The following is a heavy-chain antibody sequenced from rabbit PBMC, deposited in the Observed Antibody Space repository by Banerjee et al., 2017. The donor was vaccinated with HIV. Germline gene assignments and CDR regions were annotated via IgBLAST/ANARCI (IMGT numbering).Heavy chain of an antibody. Sequence: QEQLEESGVDLVKPEGSLTLTCTASGFSFSNRCVMCWVRQTPGKGLEWIACINTSSGNTVYASWAKGRFTVSKTSSTTVTLQMTSLTAADTATYFCARDLAAVTGWNFDLWGPGTLVTVS. CDR1: GFSFSNRCV. J-gene: IGHJ4*01. CDR3: ARDLAAVTGWNFDL. V-gene: IGHV1S45*01. CDR2: INTSSGNT. D-gene: IGHD7-1*01.